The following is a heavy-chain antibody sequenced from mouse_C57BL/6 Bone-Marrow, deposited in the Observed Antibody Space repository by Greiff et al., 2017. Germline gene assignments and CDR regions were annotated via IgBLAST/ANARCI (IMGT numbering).Heavy chain of an antibody. J-gene: IGHJ4*01. V-gene: IGHV1-7*01. Sequence: QVQLKESGAELAKPGASVKLSCKASGYTFTSSWMHWVKQRPGQGLEWIGYINPSSGYTKYNQKFKDKDTLTADKSSSTAYMQLSSLTYEDSAVYYCARSGIYYDYDEAMDYWGQGTSVTVSS. CDR3: ARSGIYYDYDEAMDY. CDR2: INPSSGYT. D-gene: IGHD2-4*01. CDR1: GYTFTSSW.